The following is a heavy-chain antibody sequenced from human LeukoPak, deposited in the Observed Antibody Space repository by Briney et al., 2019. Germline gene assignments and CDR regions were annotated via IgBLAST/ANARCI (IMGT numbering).Heavy chain of an antibody. CDR1: GFTFSSYA. Sequence: PGGSLRLSCAASGFTFSSYAMSWVRQAPGKGLEWVSAISGSGGSTYYADSVKGRFTISRDNSKNTLYVQMNSLRLDDTAVYYCAGQEAVQAEYFDYWGQGTLVTVSS. J-gene: IGHJ4*02. V-gene: IGHV3-23*01. CDR2: ISGSGGST. CDR3: AGQEAVQAEYFDY.